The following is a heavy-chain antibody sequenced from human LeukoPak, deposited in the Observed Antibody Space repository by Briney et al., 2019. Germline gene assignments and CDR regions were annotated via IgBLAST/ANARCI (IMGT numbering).Heavy chain of an antibody. CDR1: GVSISSYY. D-gene: IGHD2-2*01. Sequence: SETLSLACTVSGVSISSYYWSWIRQPPGKGLEWIGYISYSGSTNYNPSLKSRVTMSADTSKNQFSPELSSVTAADTAMYYCARGPAADTAYWGQGTLVTVSS. J-gene: IGHJ4*02. CDR3: ARGPAADTAY. CDR2: ISYSGST. V-gene: IGHV4-59*01.